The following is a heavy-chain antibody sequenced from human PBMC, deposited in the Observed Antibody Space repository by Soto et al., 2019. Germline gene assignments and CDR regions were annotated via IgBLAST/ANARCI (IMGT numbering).Heavy chain of an antibody. V-gene: IGHV3-48*03. CDR2: ISSSGSTI. Sequence: EVQLVESGGGLVQPGGSLRLSCAASGFTFSSYEMNWVRQAPGKGLEWVSYISSSGSTIYYADSVKGRFTIARDNAKNSLYLQMNSLRAEDTAVYYCARDPPLWFGLYGMDVWGQGTTVTVSS. CDR1: GFTFSSYE. D-gene: IGHD3-10*01. J-gene: IGHJ6*02. CDR3: ARDPPLWFGLYGMDV.